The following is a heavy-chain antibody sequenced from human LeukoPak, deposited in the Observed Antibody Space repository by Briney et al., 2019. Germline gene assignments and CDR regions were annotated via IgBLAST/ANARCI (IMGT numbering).Heavy chain of an antibody. CDR3: VRDVSNWGLDFYFYYYYMDV. D-gene: IGHD7-27*01. Sequence: PGGSLRLSCAASGFTFSSYCMNWVRQAPGKGLEWVSSISSSSSYIYYADSVKGRFTISRDNAKNSLYLQMNSLRAEDTAVYYCVRDVSNWGLDFYFYYYYMDVWGKGTTVTISS. CDR2: ISSSSSYI. CDR1: GFTFSSYC. V-gene: IGHV3-21*01. J-gene: IGHJ6*03.